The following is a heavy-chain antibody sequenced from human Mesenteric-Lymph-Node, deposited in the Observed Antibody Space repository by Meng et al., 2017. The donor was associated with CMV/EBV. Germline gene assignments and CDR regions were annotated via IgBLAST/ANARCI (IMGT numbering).Heavy chain of an antibody. J-gene: IGHJ4*02. D-gene: IGHD3-9*01. V-gene: IGHV4-34*01. CDR3: ARGSSYDILTGYFDY. CDR2: INHSGST. CDR1: GGSFSGYY. Sequence: QVHLHQWGAGLLKPSETLSATCAVYGGSFSGYYWNWIRQSPEKGLEWIEEINHSGSTTYNPSFTSRIIISVDTSTNQISLNMSSVTAADTAVYYCARGSSYDILTGYFDYWGQGALVTVSS.